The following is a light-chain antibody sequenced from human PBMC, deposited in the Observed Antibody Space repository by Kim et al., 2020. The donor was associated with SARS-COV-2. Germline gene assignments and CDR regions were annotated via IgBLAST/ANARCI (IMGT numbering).Light chain of an antibody. CDR3: QRYNSAPPT. Sequence: GDRITITCRASQGISNSLAWYQQRPGKVPSLLIYGASTLQSGVPSRFSGSASGTDFTLSISSLQPEDVATYYCQRYNSAPPTFGQGTKVDIK. CDR1: QGISNS. J-gene: IGKJ1*01. CDR2: GAS. V-gene: IGKV1-27*01.